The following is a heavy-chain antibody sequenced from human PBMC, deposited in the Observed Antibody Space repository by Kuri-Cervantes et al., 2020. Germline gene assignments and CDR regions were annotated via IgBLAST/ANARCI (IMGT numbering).Heavy chain of an antibody. CDR1: GFTFSSYA. V-gene: IGHV3-30*14. CDR3: AREYVVRENFYYFDY. J-gene: IGHJ4*02. D-gene: IGHD3-10*01. Sequence: GGSLRLSCAASGFTFSSYAMHWVRQAPGKGLEWVAVISYDGSNKYYADSVKGRFTISRDNSKNTLYLQMNSLRAEDTAVYYCAREYVVRENFYYFDYWGQGTLVTVSS. CDR2: ISYDGSNK.